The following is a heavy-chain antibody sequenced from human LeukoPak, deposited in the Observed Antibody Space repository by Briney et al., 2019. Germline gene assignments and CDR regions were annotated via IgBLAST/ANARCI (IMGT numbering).Heavy chain of an antibody. J-gene: IGHJ4*02. Sequence: QPGGSLRLSCAASGFRFTNYWMTWVRQAPGKGLEWVAIIKPDGSDKYYVDSVKGRFTISRDNAKNSLYLQMNSLRAEDTAFYYCAKNGGWTFDYWGRGILVTVSS. CDR2: IKPDGSDK. V-gene: IGHV3-7*03. D-gene: IGHD6-19*01. CDR1: GFRFTNYW. CDR3: AKNGGWTFDY.